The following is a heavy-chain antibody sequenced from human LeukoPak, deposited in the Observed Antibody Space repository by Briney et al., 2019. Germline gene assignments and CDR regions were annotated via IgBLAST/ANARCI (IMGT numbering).Heavy chain of an antibody. CDR3: ARDLRTSLVRGAWYYYYGMDV. J-gene: IGHJ6*04. CDR2: IKQDGSEK. D-gene: IGHD3-10*01. CDR1: GFTFSSYW. Sequence: GGSLRLSCAASGFTFSSYWMSWVHQAPGKGREWVANIKQDGSEKYYVDSVKGRFTISRDNAKNSLYLQMNSLRAEDTAVYYCARDLRTSLVRGAWYYYYGMDVWGKGTTVTVSS. V-gene: IGHV3-7*03.